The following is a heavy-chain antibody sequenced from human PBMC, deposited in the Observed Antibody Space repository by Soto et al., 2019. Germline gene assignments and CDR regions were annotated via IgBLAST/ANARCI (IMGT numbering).Heavy chain of an antibody. J-gene: IGHJ5*02. V-gene: IGHV4-61*08. D-gene: IGHD5-18*01. Sequence: SETLSLTCPFSGGSVSSGDYYWRWLRQPPGKGLEWIGYIYYSGNTNYNPSLKSRVIISVDTSKNLFSLKLTSVTAADTAVYYCARIPVDTSMIYWLDPWGQGTLVTVSS. CDR3: ARIPVDTSMIYWLDP. CDR2: IYYSGNT. CDR1: GGSVSSGDYY.